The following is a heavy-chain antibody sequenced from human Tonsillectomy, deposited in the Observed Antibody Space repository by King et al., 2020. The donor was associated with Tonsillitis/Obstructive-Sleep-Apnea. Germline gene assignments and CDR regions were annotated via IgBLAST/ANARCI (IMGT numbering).Heavy chain of an antibody. V-gene: IGHV3-30*18. D-gene: IGHD3-22*01. CDR2: ISYDGNNK. CDR3: AKDHDSTGYYYDAFDV. CDR1: GFNFSSYG. J-gene: IGHJ3*01. Sequence: VQLVESGGGVVQPGRFLRLSCAASGFNFSSYGMHWVRQAPGKGLQWVAVISYDGNNKYYADSVKGRFTISRDNSKNTVYVQMKSLRAEDTDVYYCAKDHDSTGYYYDAFDVWGQGTMVSVSS.